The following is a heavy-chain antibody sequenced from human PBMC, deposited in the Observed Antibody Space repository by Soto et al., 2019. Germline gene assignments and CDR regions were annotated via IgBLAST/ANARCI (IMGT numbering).Heavy chain of an antibody. Sequence: QLQLQESGTGLVKPSETLSLTCTVSGGSISSSSYYWGWIRQPPGKGLEWIGSIYYSGSTYYNPSLKSRVTISPDTSHDQFSLKLSSVTAADTAVYYWARLSSGWYGLLYYWGQGTLVTVSS. CDR1: GGSISSSSYY. V-gene: IGHV4-39*01. J-gene: IGHJ4*02. CDR2: IYYSGST. CDR3: ARLSSGWYGLLYY. D-gene: IGHD6-19*01.